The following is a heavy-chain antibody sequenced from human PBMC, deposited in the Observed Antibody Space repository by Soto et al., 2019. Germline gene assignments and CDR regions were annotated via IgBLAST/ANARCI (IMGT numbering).Heavy chain of an antibody. Sequence: EVQLLESGGGLVQPGGSLRLSCAASGFTFSSYAMTWVRQAPGKGLEWVSAIRGSGGTTYYADSVKGRFPIYRDNSKNRRHLQMHRPRAEDTAVYYCAKAQNYCDSNWYFDLWGRGTLVTVSS. CDR1: GFTFSSYA. CDR2: IRGSGGTT. V-gene: IGHV3-23*01. D-gene: IGHD4-17*01. J-gene: IGHJ2*01. CDR3: AKAQNYCDSNWYFDL.